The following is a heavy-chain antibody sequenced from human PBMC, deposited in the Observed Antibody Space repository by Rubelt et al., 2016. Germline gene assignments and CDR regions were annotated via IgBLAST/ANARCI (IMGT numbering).Heavy chain of an antibody. CDR1: GFTFSSYA. V-gene: IGHV3-30*04. CDR3: AREITPADLD. J-gene: IGHJ4*02. CDR2: ISYDGSNK. Sequence: QVQLVESGGGVVQPGRSLRLSCAASGFTFSSYAMHWVRQAPGKGLEWVAVISYDGSNKYYAGPVKGRFTISRDNSKTTRYLQMTSLRAEDTAVYYCAREITPADLDWGQGTLVTVSS. D-gene: IGHD2-2*01.